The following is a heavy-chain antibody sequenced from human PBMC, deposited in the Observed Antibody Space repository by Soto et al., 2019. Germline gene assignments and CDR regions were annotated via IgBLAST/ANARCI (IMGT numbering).Heavy chain of an antibody. J-gene: IGHJ4*02. D-gene: IGHD2-2*01. Sequence: QVQLVQSGAEVKKPGSSVKVSCKASGGTFSSYAINWVRQAPGQGLEWMGGIIPIFGTANYAQKFQGRVTITADKSTSTAYMELSSLRSEDTAVYYCALPGYCSSTSCWGSDYWGQGTLVTVSS. CDR3: ALPGYCSSTSCWGSDY. V-gene: IGHV1-69*06. CDR2: IIPIFGTA. CDR1: GGTFSSYA.